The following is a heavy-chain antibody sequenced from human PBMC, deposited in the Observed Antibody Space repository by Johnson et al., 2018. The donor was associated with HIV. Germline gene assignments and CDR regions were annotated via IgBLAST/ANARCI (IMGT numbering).Heavy chain of an antibody. Sequence: VQLVESGGGVVRPGGSLRLSCAASGFTFDDYAMHWVRQAPGKGLEWVSGISWDSGTRGYADSVQGRFTISRDNAKNYLYLRMNSLRAEDTALYYCARDPSTHYSRLTGDFGAFDIWGQGTMVIVSS. CDR3: ARDPSTHYSRLTGDFGAFDI. V-gene: IGHV3-9*01. D-gene: IGHD7-27*01. CDR2: ISWDSGTR. CDR1: GFTFDDYA. J-gene: IGHJ3*02.